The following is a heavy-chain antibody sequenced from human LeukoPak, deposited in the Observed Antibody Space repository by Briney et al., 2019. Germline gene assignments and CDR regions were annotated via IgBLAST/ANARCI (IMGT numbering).Heavy chain of an antibody. CDR2: INPDSGGT. V-gene: IGHV1-2*02. D-gene: IGHD6-6*01. CDR1: GYTFTAYY. Sequence: ASVKVSCKASGYTFTAYYMHWVRQAPGQGLEWMGWINPDSGGTNYAQKFQGRVSMTRDTSISTAYMELSRLRSDDTAVYYCARHGAALGYYNYMDVWGKGTTVTVSS. J-gene: IGHJ6*03. CDR3: ARHGAALGYYNYMDV.